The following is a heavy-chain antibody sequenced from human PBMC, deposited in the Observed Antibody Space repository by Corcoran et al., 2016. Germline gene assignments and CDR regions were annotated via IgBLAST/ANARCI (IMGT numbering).Heavy chain of an antibody. D-gene: IGHD4-17*01. CDR2: IDWDDNK. CDR3: ARRWYGDHLGY. CDR1: GFSLSTNGMC. Sequence: QVPLRESGHALVKPTPTLTLTCTFSGFSLSTNGMCVTWIRHPPGKALEWLALIDWDDNKYYSTSLKTRLTISKDTSKNQVVLTMTNMDPVDTATYDCARRWYGDHLGYWGQGTLVTVSS. V-gene: IGHV2-70*13. J-gene: IGHJ4*02.